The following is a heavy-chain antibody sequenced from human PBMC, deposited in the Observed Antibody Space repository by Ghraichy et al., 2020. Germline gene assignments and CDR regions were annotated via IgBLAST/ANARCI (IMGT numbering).Heavy chain of an antibody. CDR1: GFSFKNYA. Sequence: RRSLRLSCAASGFSFKNYATSWVRQAPWKGLEGVSGIRDVGDSTWYADSVKGRFTISRDNSKNTLHLQMNSLRAEDTAIYFCAKGRVYGDYAKYGMDVWGQGTTVTVSS. CDR2: IRDVGDST. CDR3: AKGRVYGDYAKYGMDV. J-gene: IGHJ6*02. D-gene: IGHD4-17*01. V-gene: IGHV3-23*01.